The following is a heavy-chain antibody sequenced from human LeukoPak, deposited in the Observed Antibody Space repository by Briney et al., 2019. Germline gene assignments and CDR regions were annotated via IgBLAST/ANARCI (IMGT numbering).Heavy chain of an antibody. CDR1: GGSISSYY. CDR3: ARDSGTTGEVKFDP. V-gene: IGHV4-4*07. J-gene: IGHJ5*02. Sequence: SSETLSLTCTVSGGSISSYYWSWIRQPAGKGLEWIGRIYNSGSTTYNPSLKSRVTMSVDTSKNQFSLKLSSVTAADTAVYYCARDSGTTGEVKFDPWGQGTLVTVSS. D-gene: IGHD3-10*01. CDR2: IYNSGST.